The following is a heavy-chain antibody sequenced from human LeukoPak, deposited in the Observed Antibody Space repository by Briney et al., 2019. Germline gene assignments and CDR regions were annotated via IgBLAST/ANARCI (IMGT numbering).Heavy chain of an antibody. J-gene: IGHJ4*02. CDR3: ARGPIVGATFK. D-gene: IGHD1-26*01. CDR1: GFTFSSYS. CDR2: ISSSSSYI. Sequence: GGSLRLSCAASGFTFSSYSMNWVRQAPGKGLEWVSSISSSSSYIYYADSVKGRFTISRDNAKNSLYLQMNGLRAEDTAVYYCARGPIVGATFKWGQGTLVTVSS. V-gene: IGHV3-21*01.